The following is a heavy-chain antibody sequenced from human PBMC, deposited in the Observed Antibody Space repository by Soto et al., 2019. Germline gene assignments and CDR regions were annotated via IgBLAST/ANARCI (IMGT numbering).Heavy chain of an antibody. V-gene: IGHV1-2*04. CDR1: GYTFTGYY. J-gene: IGHJ3*02. CDR3: ARDIEGYYDILTGYYPGGAFDI. D-gene: IGHD3-9*01. CDR2: INPNSGGT. Sequence: QVQLVQSGAEVKKPGASVKVSCKASGYTFTGYYMHWVRQAPGPGLEWMGWINPNSGGTNYAQKFQGWVTMTRDTSISTAYMELSRLRSDDTAVYYCARDIEGYYDILTGYYPGGAFDIWGQGTMVTVSS.